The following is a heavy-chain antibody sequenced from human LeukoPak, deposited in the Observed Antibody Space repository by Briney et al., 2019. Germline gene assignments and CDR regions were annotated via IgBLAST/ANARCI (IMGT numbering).Heavy chain of an antibody. CDR1: GYTFTGYY. CDR3: ARERSGYSYAYSDY. V-gene: IGHV1-46*01. CDR2: INPSGGST. D-gene: IGHD5-18*01. Sequence: ASVKVSCKASGYTFTGYYMHWVRQAPGQGLEWMGIINPSGGSTSYAQKFQGRVTMTRDMSTSTVYMELRSLRSDDTAVYYCARERSGYSYAYSDYWGQGTLVTVSS. J-gene: IGHJ4*02.